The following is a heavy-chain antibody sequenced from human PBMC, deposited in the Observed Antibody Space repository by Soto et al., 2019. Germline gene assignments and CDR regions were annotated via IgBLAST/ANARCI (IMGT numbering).Heavy chain of an antibody. CDR3: ARVASTYYDDSSGYYYPRFDP. D-gene: IGHD3-22*01. V-gene: IGHV4-61*01. J-gene: IGHJ5*02. CDR1: GGSVRRGNYY. CDR2: IYYSGST. Sequence: SETLSLPWTVSGGSVRRGNYYWSWLRQPPGKGLEWIGYIYYSGSTNYNPSLKSRVTISVDTSKNQFSLRLSSVTAADTAVYYCARVASTYYDDSSGYYYPRFDPWGQGTLVTVSS.